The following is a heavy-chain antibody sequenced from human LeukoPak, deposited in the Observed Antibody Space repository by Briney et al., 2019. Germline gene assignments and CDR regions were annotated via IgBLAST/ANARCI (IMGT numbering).Heavy chain of an antibody. J-gene: IGHJ4*02. Sequence: SETLSLTCTVFGGSISSYYWSWIRQPPGKGLEWIGYIYYSGSTNYNPSLKSRVTISVDTSKNQFSLKLSSVTAADTAVCYCARGLWFGELLFDYWGQGTLVTVSS. V-gene: IGHV4-59*01. CDR2: IYYSGST. CDR1: GGSISSYY. D-gene: IGHD3-10*01. CDR3: ARGLWFGELLFDY.